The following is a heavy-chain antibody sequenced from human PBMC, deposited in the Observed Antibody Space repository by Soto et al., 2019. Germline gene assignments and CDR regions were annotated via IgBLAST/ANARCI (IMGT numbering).Heavy chain of an antibody. V-gene: IGHV1-8*01. CDR3: ARGRYGTICRYDYYYGMDV. Sequence: GASVKVSCKASGYTFTSYDINWVRQATGQGLEWMGWMNPNSGNTGYAQKFPGRVNMTRNSSISTAYMELSSLRSEDTAVYYCARGRYGTICRYDYYYGMDVWGQGTTVTVSS. CDR2: MNPNSGNT. CDR1: GYTFTSYD. D-gene: IGHD1-7*01. J-gene: IGHJ6*02.